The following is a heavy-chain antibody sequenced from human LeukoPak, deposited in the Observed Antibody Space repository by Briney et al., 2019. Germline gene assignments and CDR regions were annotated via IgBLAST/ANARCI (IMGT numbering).Heavy chain of an antibody. CDR2: LKGDGSRM. Sequence: GGSLRLSCAASGFTFRTYWMAWVRQAPGKGLEWVAKLKGDGSRMSYADSVKGRFTISRDNDKNSLYLQMNSLRADDTAIYYCARDLNFCDSGGICHDAFEWGQGTLVTVSS. CDR1: GFTFRTYW. J-gene: IGHJ4*02. CDR3: ARDLNFCDSGGICHDAFE. D-gene: IGHD3-22*01. V-gene: IGHV3-7*01.